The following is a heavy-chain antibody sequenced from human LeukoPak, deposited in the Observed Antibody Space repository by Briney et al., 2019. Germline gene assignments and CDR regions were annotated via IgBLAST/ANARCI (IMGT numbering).Heavy chain of an antibody. D-gene: IGHD5-12*01. CDR2: IYYSGST. CDR3: ARQGSGYDYGGQVY. J-gene: IGHJ4*02. V-gene: IGHV4-59*08. Sequence: SETLPLTCTASGGSISSYYWSWIRQPPGKGLEWIGYIYYSGSTNYNLSLKSRVTISVETTKNKFSLKLISGPAADTAVYYCARQGSGYDYGGQVYWGQGTLVTVSS. CDR1: GGSISSYY.